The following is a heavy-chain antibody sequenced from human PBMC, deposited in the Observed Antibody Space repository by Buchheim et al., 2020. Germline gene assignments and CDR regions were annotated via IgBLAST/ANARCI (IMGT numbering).Heavy chain of an antibody. CDR2: INQDGTAT. D-gene: IGHD5-24*01. Sequence: EVQLVESGGGLVQPGGSLRLSCAASGFTFTSYWMSWVRQAPGQGLEWVANINQDGTATDYVDSVKGRFTISRDNAKDSLFLQMNSLRAEDTAVYYCARALVGDGYSSGYWGQGTL. CDR1: GFTFTSYW. V-gene: IGHV3-7*01. J-gene: IGHJ4*02. CDR3: ARALVGDGYSSGY.